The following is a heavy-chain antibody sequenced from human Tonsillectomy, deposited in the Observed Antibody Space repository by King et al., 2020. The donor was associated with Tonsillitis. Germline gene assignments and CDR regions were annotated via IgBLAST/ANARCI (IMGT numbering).Heavy chain of an antibody. D-gene: IGHD3-22*01. CDR1: GFSLSTLGVG. CDR2: VYWDDDK. CDR3: THRQYYDSSDYPFGAFDY. Sequence: ITLKESGPTLVKPTQTLTLTCTFSGFSLSTLGVGVGWIRQPPGKALEWLALVYWDDDKRYSPSLMSRLTITKESSKNQVVLTMTNVDPVDTATYFCTHRQYYDSSDYPFGAFDYWGRGTLVTVSS. J-gene: IGHJ4*02. V-gene: IGHV2-5*02.